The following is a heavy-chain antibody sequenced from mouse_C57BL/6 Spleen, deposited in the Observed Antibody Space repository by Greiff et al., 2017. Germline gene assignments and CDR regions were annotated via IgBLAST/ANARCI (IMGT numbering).Heavy chain of an antibody. CDR3: ARRGYYGSSLYAMGC. CDR1: GYSFTDYN. D-gene: IGHD1-1*01. Sequence: LVQSGPELVKPGASVKISCKASGYSFTDYNMNWVKQSTGKSLEWIGVINPNYGTTSYNQKFKCKATLTVDQSSSTAYMQLNSLTSEDSAVYYCARRGYYGSSLYAMGCWGQGASVTVSS. CDR2: INPNYGTT. V-gene: IGHV1-39*01. J-gene: IGHJ4*01.